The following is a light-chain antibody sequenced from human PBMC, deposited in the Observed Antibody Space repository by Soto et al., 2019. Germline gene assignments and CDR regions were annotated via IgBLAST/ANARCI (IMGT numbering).Light chain of an antibody. J-gene: IGKJ5*01. Sequence: EIVLTQSPGTLSLSPGERATLSCRASQSVRSTYLAWYQQKPGQAPRLLIHGASSRATGIPDRFSGSGSGTDFTLTISRLEPEDFAVYYCQHHSSSLSITFGQGTRLEIK. V-gene: IGKV3-20*01. CDR2: GAS. CDR1: QSVRSTY. CDR3: QHHSSSLSIT.